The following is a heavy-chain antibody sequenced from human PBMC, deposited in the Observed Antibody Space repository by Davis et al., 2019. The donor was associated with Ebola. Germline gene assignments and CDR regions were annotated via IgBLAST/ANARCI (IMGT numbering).Heavy chain of an antibody. CDR1: GYTFTGYY. J-gene: IGHJ6*02. CDR3: ARDVRYSSGWYLYYYYGMDV. V-gene: IGHV1-2*02. D-gene: IGHD6-19*01. Sequence: ASVKVSCKASGYTFTGYYMHWVRQAPGQGLEWMGWINPNSGGTNYAQKFQGRVTMTRDTSISTAYMELSRLRSDDTAVYYCARDVRYSSGWYLYYYYGMDVWGQGTTVTVSS. CDR2: INPNSGGT.